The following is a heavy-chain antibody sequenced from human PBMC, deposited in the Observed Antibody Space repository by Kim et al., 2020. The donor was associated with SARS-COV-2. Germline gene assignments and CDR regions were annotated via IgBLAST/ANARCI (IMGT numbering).Heavy chain of an antibody. D-gene: IGHD3-3*01. Sequence: YTPTLKSRLTINKDTSKNQVVLTMNSMDPVDTATYYCAHSYDFWSGYFDYWGQGTLVTVSS. J-gene: IGHJ4*02. CDR3: AHSYDFWSGYFDY. V-gene: IGHV2-5*01.